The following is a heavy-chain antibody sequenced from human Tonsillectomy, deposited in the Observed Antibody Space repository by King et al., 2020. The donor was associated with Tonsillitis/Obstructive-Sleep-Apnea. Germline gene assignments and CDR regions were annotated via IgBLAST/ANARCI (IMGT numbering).Heavy chain of an antibody. J-gene: IGHJ6*02. CDR1: GYTFTGYY. CDR3: ARDFSYSTSSYYYYGMDV. D-gene: IGHD6-6*01. V-gene: IGHV1-2*02. Sequence: QLVQSGAEVKKPGASVKVSCKASGYTFTGYYMKWVRQAPGQGLGWMGRINPNSGGTNYAQKFQGRGTMTRDTSISTAYMELSRLRSDDTAVYYCARDFSYSTSSYYYYGMDVWGQGTTVTVSS. CDR2: INPNSGGT.